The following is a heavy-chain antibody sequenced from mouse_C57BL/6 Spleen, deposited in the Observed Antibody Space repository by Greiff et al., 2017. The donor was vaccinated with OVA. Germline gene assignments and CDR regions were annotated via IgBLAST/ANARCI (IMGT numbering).Heavy chain of an antibody. CDR2: INPSTGGT. V-gene: IGHV1-42*01. Sequence: EVQLQQSGPELVKPGASVKISCKASGYSFTGYYMNWVKQSPEKSLEWIGEINPSTGGTTYNQKFKAKATLTVDKSSSTAYMQLKSLTSEDSAVYYCARGGSSYGDWYFDVWGTGTTVTVSS. CDR1: GYSFTGYY. J-gene: IGHJ1*03. D-gene: IGHD1-1*01. CDR3: ARGGSSYGDWYFDV.